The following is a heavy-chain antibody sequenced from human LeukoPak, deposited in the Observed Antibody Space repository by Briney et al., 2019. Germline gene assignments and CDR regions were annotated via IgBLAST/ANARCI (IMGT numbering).Heavy chain of an antibody. CDR1: GGSISSSSHY. V-gene: IGHV4-39*02. D-gene: IGHD4-17*01. Sequence: SETLSLTCTVSGGSISSSSHYWGWIRQPPGKGLEWIGSIYASATTYYSPSLKSRVTISADMSKNQFSLRLYSVTAADTAVYYCARDLRVNAFDIWGQGTMVTVSS. J-gene: IGHJ3*02. CDR2: IYASATT. CDR3: ARDLRVNAFDI.